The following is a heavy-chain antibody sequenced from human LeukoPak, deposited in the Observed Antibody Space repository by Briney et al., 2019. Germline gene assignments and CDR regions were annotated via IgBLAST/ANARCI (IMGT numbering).Heavy chain of an antibody. D-gene: IGHD4-17*01. J-gene: IGHJ4*02. CDR3: ASGPPYGDNFDY. CDR1: GGTFSSYA. V-gene: IGHV1-69*05. CDR2: IIPIFGTA. Sequence: ASVKVSCKASGGTFSSYAISWVRQAPGQGLEWIGRIIPIFGTANYAQKFQGRVTITTDEPTSTAYMELSSLRSEDTAVYYCASGPPYGDNFDYWGQGTLVTVSS.